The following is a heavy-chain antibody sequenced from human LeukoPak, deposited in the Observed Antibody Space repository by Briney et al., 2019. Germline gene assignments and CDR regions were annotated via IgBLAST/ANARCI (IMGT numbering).Heavy chain of an antibody. CDR3: ARSIGFDY. J-gene: IGHJ4*02. Sequence: GGSLRLSCAASGFIFSSYWMHWVRHAPGKGLAWVSRINTDGSSTSYADSVKGRFTISRDNAKNTLYLQMNSLRAEDTAVYYCARSIGFDYWGQGTLVTVSS. CDR1: GFIFSSYW. CDR2: INTDGSST. V-gene: IGHV3-74*01.